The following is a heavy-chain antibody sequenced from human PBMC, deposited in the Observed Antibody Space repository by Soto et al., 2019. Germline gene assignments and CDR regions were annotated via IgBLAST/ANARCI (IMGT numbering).Heavy chain of an antibody. CDR3: ARRQVGATKGKSWFDS. Sequence: EVHLLQSGGGLLQPGGSLRLSCSASGFDFSSHTMIWVRQAPGKGLEWVASIGNSGDISNYGDSVKGRFTISRDNSKNTLYLQMNSVRAEDTALYFCARRQVGATKGKSWFDSWGQGTLVTVSS. CDR2: IGNSGDIS. CDR1: GFDFSSHT. V-gene: IGHV3-23*01. J-gene: IGHJ5*01. D-gene: IGHD1-26*01.